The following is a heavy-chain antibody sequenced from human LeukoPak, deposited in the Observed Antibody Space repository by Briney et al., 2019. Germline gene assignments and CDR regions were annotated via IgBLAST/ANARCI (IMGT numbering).Heavy chain of an antibody. CDR1: GGTFSSYA. Sequence: ASVKVSCKASGGTFSSYAISWVRQAPGQGLEWMGGIIPIFGTAYYAQTFQGRVTITADKSTSTAYMELSSLRSEDTAVYYCARDPSYSRQGQKDCSSTSCYPKQDYEGDDYWGQGTLVTVSS. CDR3: ARDPSYSRQGQKDCSSTSCYPKQDYEGDDY. V-gene: IGHV1-69*06. CDR2: IIPIFGTA. D-gene: IGHD2-2*01. J-gene: IGHJ4*02.